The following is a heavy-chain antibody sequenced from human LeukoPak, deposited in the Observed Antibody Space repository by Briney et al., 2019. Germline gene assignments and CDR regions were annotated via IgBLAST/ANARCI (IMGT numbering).Heavy chain of an antibody. J-gene: IGHJ4*02. V-gene: IGHV3-23*01. CDR3: AKGYCSGGGCYSGLFDY. Sequence: GGSLRLSCAASGFIFSSYAMSWVRQAPGKGLEWVSAISSSGGSTYYADSVKGRFTISRDNSKNTLYLQMNSLRAEDTAVYYCAKGYCSGGGCYSGLFDYWGQGTLVTVSS. D-gene: IGHD2-15*01. CDR1: GFIFSSYA. CDR2: ISSSGGST.